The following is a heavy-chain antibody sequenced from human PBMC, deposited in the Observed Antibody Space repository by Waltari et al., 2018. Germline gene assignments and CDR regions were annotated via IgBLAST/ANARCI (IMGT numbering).Heavy chain of an antibody. Sequence: VQLVESGGGVVQPGRSLRLSCAASGFTFSNYGMHWVRHPPGKGLEWLGRIKSKRDGGTIDYAAPVIGRFTISRDDSKSTLYLQMDSLKNEDTGIYYCTTDPRYWGQGTLVTVPS. D-gene: IGHD2-15*01. CDR1: GFTFSNYG. V-gene: IGHV3-15*01. CDR2: IKSKRDGGTI. J-gene: IGHJ4*02. CDR3: TTDPRY.